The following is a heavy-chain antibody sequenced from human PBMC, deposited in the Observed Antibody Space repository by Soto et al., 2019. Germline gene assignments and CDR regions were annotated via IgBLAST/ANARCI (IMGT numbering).Heavy chain of an antibody. CDR3: ARQSLGNIRLRGFDY. V-gene: IGHV3-33*01. Sequence: QVQLVESGGGVVQPGRSLRLSCAASGFTFSSYGMHWVRQAPGKGLEWVAVIWYDGSEKYYADSVKGRFTISRDNSKNTLYLQMNSLRAEDTVVYYCARQSLGNIRLRGFDYWGQGALVTVSS. CDR2: IWYDGSEK. J-gene: IGHJ4*02. CDR1: GFTFSSYG. D-gene: IGHD1-1*01.